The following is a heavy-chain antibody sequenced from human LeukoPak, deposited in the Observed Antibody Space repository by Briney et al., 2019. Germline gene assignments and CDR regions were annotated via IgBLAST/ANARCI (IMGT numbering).Heavy chain of an antibody. D-gene: IGHD5-12*01. J-gene: IGHJ4*02. CDR1: GFTFTSYE. V-gene: IGHV3-48*03. Sequence: PGGSLRLSCAASGFTFTSYEMNWVRQAPGKGVEWVSYISSSGSTIYYADSVKGRFTISRDNSQNTVYLQMNSLRAEDTAVYYCAKDGDIVATISNFDYWGQGTLVTVSS. CDR3: AKDGDIVATISNFDY. CDR2: ISSSGSTI.